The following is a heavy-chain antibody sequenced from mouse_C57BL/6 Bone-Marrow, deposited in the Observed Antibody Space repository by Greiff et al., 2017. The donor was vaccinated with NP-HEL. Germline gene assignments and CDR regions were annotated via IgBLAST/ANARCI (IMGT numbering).Heavy chain of an antibody. D-gene: IGHD1-1*02. V-gene: IGHV5-15*01. CDR3: ARLGGYYLDY. CDR2: ISNLAYSI. Sequence: EVQLVESGGGLVQPGGSLKLSCAASGFTFSDYGMAWVRQAPRKGPEWVAFISNLAYSIYYADTVTGRFTISRENAKNTLYLEMSSLRSEDTAMYYCARLGGYYLDYWGQGTTLTVSS. J-gene: IGHJ2*01. CDR1: GFTFSDYG.